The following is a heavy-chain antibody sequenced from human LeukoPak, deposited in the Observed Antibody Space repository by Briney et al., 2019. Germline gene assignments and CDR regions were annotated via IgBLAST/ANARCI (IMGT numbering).Heavy chain of an antibody. J-gene: IGHJ4*02. CDR2: INPSGGST. Sequence: ASVKVSCKASGYTFTSYYMHWVRQAPGQGLEWMGIINPSGGSTSYAQKFQGRVTMTRDTSTSTVYMELSSLRSEDTAVYYCARDPGVATMEYYFDYWGQGTLVTVSS. D-gene: IGHD5-24*01. V-gene: IGHV1-46*01. CDR1: GYTFTSYY. CDR3: ARDPGVATMEYYFDY.